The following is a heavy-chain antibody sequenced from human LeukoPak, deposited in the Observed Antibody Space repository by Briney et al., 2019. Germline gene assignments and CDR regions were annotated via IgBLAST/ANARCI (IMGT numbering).Heavy chain of an antibody. J-gene: IGHJ1*01. CDR3: ARHASGWYTD. D-gene: IGHD6-19*01. V-gene: IGHV4-39*01. CDR1: GGSISSGGYY. Sequence: SETLSLTCAVSGGSISSGGYYWAWIRQPPGKGQQWIGSIYYSGTTYYNPFLKSRLTISRDTSKNQFSLKLSSVSTADTAVYYCARHASGWYTDWGQRTLVTVSS. CDR2: IYYSGTT.